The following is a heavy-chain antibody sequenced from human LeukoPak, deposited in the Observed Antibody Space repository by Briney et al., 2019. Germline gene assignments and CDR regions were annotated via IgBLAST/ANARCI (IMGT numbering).Heavy chain of an antibody. CDR2: INPNSGGT. J-gene: IGHJ5*02. CDR3: ARGVYSSSWYRRGGDWFDP. V-gene: IGHV1-2*02. CDR1: GYTFTGYY. D-gene: IGHD6-13*01. Sequence: ASVKVSCKASGYTFTGYYMHWVRQAPGQGLEWMGWINPNSGGTNYAQKFQGRVTITRNTSISTAYMELSSLRSEDTAVYYCARGVYSSSWYRRGGDWFDPWGQGTLVTVSS.